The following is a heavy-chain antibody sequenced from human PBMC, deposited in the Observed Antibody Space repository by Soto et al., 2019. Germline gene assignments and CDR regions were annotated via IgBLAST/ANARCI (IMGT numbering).Heavy chain of an antibody. CDR1: GFTFSSYG. D-gene: IGHD2-21*02. V-gene: IGHV3-30*18. CDR3: AKDWDIVVVTAIRYGMDV. J-gene: IGHJ6*02. CDR2: ISYDGSNK. Sequence: QVQLVESGGGVGQPGRSLRLSCAASGFTFSSYGMHWVRQAPGKGLEWVAVISYDGSNKYYADSVKGRFTISRDNSKNTLYLQMNSLRAEDTAVYYCAKDWDIVVVTAIRYGMDVWGQGTTVTVSS.